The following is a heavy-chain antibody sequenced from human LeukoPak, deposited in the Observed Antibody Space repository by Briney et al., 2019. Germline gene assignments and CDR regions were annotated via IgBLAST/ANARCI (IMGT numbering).Heavy chain of an antibody. CDR1: GFTFSSYA. CDR2: ISYDGSNK. Sequence: GGSLRLSCAASGFTFSSYAMHWVRQAPGKGLEWVAVISYDGSNKYYADSVKGRFTISRDNSKNTLYLQMNSLRAEDTAVYYCARGGVWGDSSGYYYEDYWGQGTLVTVSS. J-gene: IGHJ4*02. D-gene: IGHD3-22*01. V-gene: IGHV3-30-3*01. CDR3: ARGGVWGDSSGYYYEDY.